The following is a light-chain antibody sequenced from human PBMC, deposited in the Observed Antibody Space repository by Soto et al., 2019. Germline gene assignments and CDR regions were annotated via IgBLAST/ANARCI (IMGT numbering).Light chain of an antibody. CDR3: QQYNNWPPWT. CDR1: QSVSSN. Sequence: VLTQSQGTLSLSPGERATLSCRASQSVSSNLAWYQQKPGQAPRLLIYGASTRATGIPARFSGSGSGTEFTLTISSLQSEDFAVYYCQQYNNWPPWTFGQGTKVDIK. V-gene: IGKV3-15*01. J-gene: IGKJ1*01. CDR2: GAS.